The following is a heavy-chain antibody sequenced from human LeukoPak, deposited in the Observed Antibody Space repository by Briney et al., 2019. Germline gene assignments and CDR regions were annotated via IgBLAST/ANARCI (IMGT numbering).Heavy chain of an antibody. V-gene: IGHV1-69*01. CDR3: ARGRTGSTDFDY. D-gene: IGHD3/OR15-3a*01. CDR2: IIPIFGTA. CDR1: GGTFSSYA. Sequence: EASVKVSCKASGGTFSSYAISWVRQAPGQGLEWMGGIIPIFGTANYAQKFQGRVTITADESTSTAYMELSSLRSEDTAVYYCARGRTGSTDFDYWGQGTLVTVSS. J-gene: IGHJ4*02.